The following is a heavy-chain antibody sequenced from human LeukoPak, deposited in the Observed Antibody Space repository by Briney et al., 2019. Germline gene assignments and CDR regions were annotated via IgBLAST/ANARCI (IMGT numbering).Heavy chain of an antibody. CDR1: GFTFSSYS. J-gene: IGHJ4*02. CDR3: AKDVYSSGTGYFAY. D-gene: IGHD6-19*01. Sequence: GGSLRLSCAASGFTFSSYSMNGVRQAPGKGLEWLSYISSGGITDYAGPVKGRFTIARDNAKNSLYLHMNSLRVEDTAVYYCAKDVYSSGTGYFAYWGQGTLVTVPS. V-gene: IGHV3-48*04. CDR2: ISSGGIT.